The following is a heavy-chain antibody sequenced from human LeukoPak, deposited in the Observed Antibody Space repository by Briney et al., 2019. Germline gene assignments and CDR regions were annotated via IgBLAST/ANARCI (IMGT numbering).Heavy chain of an antibody. CDR1: GYSFTSYW. CDR2: IYPGDSDT. D-gene: IGHD2-2*01. J-gene: IGHJ5*02. Sequence: GESLKISCKGSGYSFTSYWIGWVRQMPGNGLEWMGIIYPGDSDTRYSPSFQGQVTISADKSISTAYLQWSSLKASDTAMYYCARQVGYCSSTSCYDWFDPWGQGTLVTVSS. CDR3: ARQVGYCSSTSCYDWFDP. V-gene: IGHV5-51*01.